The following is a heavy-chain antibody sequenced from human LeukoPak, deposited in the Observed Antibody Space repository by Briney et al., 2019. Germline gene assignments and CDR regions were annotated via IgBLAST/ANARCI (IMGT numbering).Heavy chain of an antibody. CDR2: IYYSGST. CDR1: GGSISSSSYY. D-gene: IGHD6-13*01. V-gene: IGHV4-39*07. CDR3: AMGSWYDAFDI. J-gene: IGHJ3*02. Sequence: PSETLSLTCTVSGGSISSSSYYWGWIRQPPGKGLVWIGSIYYSGSTNYNPSLKSRVTISVDTSKNQFSLKLSSVTAADTAVYYCAMGSWYDAFDIWGQGTMVTVSS.